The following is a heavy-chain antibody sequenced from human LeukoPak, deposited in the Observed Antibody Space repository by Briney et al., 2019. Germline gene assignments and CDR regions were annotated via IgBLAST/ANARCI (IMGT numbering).Heavy chain of an antibody. J-gene: IGHJ3*02. V-gene: IGHV3-11*06. D-gene: IGHD1-14*01. Sequence: GGSLRLSCAASGFTFSDYYMSWIRQAPGKGLEWLSYINPTSGYTPYADSVRGRFTISRDNSKNTLYLQMNSLRAEDTAVYYCARDYGKEGFDIWGQGTMVTVSS. CDR1: GFTFSDYY. CDR3: ARDYGKEGFDI. CDR2: INPTSGYT.